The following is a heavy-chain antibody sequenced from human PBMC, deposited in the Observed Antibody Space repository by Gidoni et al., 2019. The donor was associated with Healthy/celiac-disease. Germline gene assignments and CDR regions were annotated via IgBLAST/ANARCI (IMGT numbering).Heavy chain of an antibody. D-gene: IGHD3-3*01. J-gene: IGHJ4*02. CDR1: GFTASSNY. CDR3: ARLQDDFWSGQHDY. Sequence: EMQRVESGGGVVQPGGSLRLSCAASGFTASSNYRSWVRQAPGEGLEWVSVIYSGGSTYYADSVKGRFTISRDNSKNTLYLQMNRLRAEDTAVYYCARLQDDFWSGQHDYWGQGTLVTVSS. V-gene: IGHV3-66*04. CDR2: IYSGGST.